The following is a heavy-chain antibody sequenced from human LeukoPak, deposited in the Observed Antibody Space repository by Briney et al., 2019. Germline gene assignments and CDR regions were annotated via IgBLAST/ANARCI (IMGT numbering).Heavy chain of an antibody. V-gene: IGHV4-59*11. CDR3: ARDIGGDTDGRASYWFAP. D-gene: IGHD1-1*01. J-gene: IGHJ5*02. CDR2: INYFGTT. CDR1: GGSIRSHS. Sequence: AETLSLTCTVSGGSIRSHSWHWIRQSPGKGLEWIGSINYFGTTTYKPSLKSRVTLSVDTSKNQFSLKLTSVTAAVTAVYYCARDIGGDTDGRASYWFAPWGQGTLVTVSS.